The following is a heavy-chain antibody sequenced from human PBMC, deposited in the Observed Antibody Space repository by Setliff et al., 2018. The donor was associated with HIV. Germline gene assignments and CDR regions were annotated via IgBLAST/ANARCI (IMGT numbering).Heavy chain of an antibody. Sequence: SETLSLTCTVSGGSISSGDYYWSWIRQPPGKGLEWIGYTYYSGYTQYNPSLKSRVTISVDTSKSQFSLKLNSVTAADTAVYYCARGRKKTLAVSGTRYFDFWGQGTLVTVSS. CDR3: ARGRKKTLAVSGTRYFDF. D-gene: IGHD6-19*01. CDR2: TYYSGYT. J-gene: IGHJ4*02. CDR1: GGSISSGDYY. V-gene: IGHV4-30-4*02.